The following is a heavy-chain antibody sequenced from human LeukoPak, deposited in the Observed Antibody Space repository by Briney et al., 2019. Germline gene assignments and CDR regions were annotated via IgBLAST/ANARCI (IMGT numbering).Heavy chain of an antibody. D-gene: IGHD6-19*01. Sequence: PGGSLRLSCAASGFIFSNYDMHWVRQPAGKGLEWVSSIGVAGDTYYPDSVKGRFTISGDNAENSLYLQMYSLSAGDTAVYYCARETPVAGTNFYAMDVWGQGTTVTVSS. CDR3: ARETPVAGTNFYAMDV. CDR2: IGVAGDT. CDR1: GFIFSNYD. J-gene: IGHJ6*02. V-gene: IGHV3-13*01.